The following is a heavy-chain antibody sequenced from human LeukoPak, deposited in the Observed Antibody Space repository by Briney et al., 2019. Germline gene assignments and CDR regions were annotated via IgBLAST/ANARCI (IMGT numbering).Heavy chain of an antibody. V-gene: IGHV6-1*01. CDR1: GDSVSSNSAA. Sequence: SRTLSLTCDISGDSVSSNSAAWNWIRQSPSRGLEWLGWTYYRSKWYNDYAVSVKSRITINPDTSKNQFSLQLNSVTPEDTAVYYCARADVSGSDAPYGMHVWGQGTTVTVSS. CDR2: TYYRSKWYN. CDR3: ARADVSGSDAPYGMHV. J-gene: IGHJ6*02. D-gene: IGHD5-12*01.